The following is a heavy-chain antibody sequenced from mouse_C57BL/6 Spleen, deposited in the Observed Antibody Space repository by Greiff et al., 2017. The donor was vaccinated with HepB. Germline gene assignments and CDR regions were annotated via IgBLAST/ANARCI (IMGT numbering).Heavy chain of an antibody. CDR3: ARDLGAYYSNYGGFAY. CDR1: GFTFSDYY. J-gene: IGHJ3*01. V-gene: IGHV5-16*01. D-gene: IGHD2-5*01. CDR2: INYDGSST. Sequence: EVKVVESEGGLVQPGSSMKLSCTASGFTFSDYYMAWVRQVPEKGLEWVANINYDGSSTYYLDSLKSRFIISRDNAKNILYLQMSSLKSEDTATYYCARDLGAYYSNYGGFAYWGQGTLVTVSA.